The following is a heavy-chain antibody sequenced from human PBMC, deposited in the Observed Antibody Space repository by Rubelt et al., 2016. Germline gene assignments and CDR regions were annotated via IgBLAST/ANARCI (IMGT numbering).Heavy chain of an antibody. CDR3: ARHEYYSGSFYEGTAFDY. CDR2: IYYSGST. V-gene: IGHV4-39*01. J-gene: IGHJ4*02. CDR1: GGSISSVGYY. Sequence: QLQLQESGPGLVKPSETLSLTCSVSGGSISSVGYYWDWIRQPPGKGLEWIGSIYYSGSTFYNPSLESRVPMSVATSKNQFSLNLTLVTAADTAVYYCARHEYYSGSFYEGTAFDYWGQGTLVTVSS. D-gene: IGHD1-26*01.